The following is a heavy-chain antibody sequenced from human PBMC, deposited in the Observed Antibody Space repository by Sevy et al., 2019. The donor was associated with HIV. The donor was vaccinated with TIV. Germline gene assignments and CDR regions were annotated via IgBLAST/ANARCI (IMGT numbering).Heavy chain of an antibody. CDR3: ARDFWSAQRGMDV. J-gene: IGHJ6*02. CDR2: INSDGSGT. D-gene: IGHD3-3*01. Sequence: GGSLRLSCAASGFTFSSYWMHWVRQAPGKGLVWVSRINSDGSGTSYADSVKGRFTISRDNAKNTPYLQMNSLRAEDTAVYYCARDFWSAQRGMDVWGQGTTVTVSS. CDR1: GFTFSSYW. V-gene: IGHV3-74*01.